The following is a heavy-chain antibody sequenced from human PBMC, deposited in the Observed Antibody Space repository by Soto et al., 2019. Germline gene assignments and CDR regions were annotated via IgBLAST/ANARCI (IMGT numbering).Heavy chain of an antibody. D-gene: IGHD6-19*01. Sequence: GGSLRLSCAASGFTFSSYAMSWVRQAPGKGLEWVSAISGSGGSTYYADSVKGRFTNSRDNSKNTLYLQMNSLRAEDTAVYYCAKDRRRGSSGWTYYFDYWGQGTLVTVSS. CDR3: AKDRRRGSSGWTYYFDY. V-gene: IGHV3-23*01. CDR2: ISGSGGST. CDR1: GFTFSSYA. J-gene: IGHJ4*02.